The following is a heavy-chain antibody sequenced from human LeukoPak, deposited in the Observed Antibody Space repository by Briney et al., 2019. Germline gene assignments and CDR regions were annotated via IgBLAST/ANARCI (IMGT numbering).Heavy chain of an antibody. J-gene: IGHJ4*02. V-gene: IGHV1-46*01. CDR3: ARGGGDITMIVDSLDY. CDR1: GYTFTSYY. Sequence: ASVKVSCKASGYTFTSYYMHWVRQAPGQGLEWMGIINPSGGSTSYAQKFQGRVTMTRDTSTSTAYMELSSLRSEDTAVYYCARGGGDITMIVDSLDYWGQGTLVTVSS. D-gene: IGHD3-22*01. CDR2: INPSGGST.